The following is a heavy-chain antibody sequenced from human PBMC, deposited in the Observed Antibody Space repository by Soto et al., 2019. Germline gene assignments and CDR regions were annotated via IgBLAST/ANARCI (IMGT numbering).Heavy chain of an antibody. CDR1: GYTFTIYA. CDR2: INAGNGNT. J-gene: IGHJ4*02. D-gene: IGHD3-3*01. CDR3: ARDYDFWSGYSPQFDY. Sequence: ASVKVSCKASGYTFTIYAMHWVLQAPGQRLEWMGWINAGNGNTKYSQKFQGRVTITRDTSASTAYMELSSLRSEDTAVYYCARDYDFWSGYSPQFDYWGQGTLVTVSS. V-gene: IGHV1-3*01.